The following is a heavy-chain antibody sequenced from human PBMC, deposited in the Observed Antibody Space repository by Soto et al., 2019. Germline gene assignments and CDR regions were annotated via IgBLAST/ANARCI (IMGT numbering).Heavy chain of an antibody. CDR3: AKGAPSYDWERLYYYGMDV. V-gene: IGHV3-23*01. CDR2: ISGSGGST. Sequence: GGSLRLSCAASGFTFSSYAMSWVRQAPGKGLEWVSAISGSGGSTYYADSVKGRFTISRDNSKNTLYLQMNSLRAEDTAVYYCAKGAPSYDWERLYYYGMDVWGQGTTVTVSS. CDR1: GFTFSSYA. J-gene: IGHJ6*02. D-gene: IGHD5-12*01.